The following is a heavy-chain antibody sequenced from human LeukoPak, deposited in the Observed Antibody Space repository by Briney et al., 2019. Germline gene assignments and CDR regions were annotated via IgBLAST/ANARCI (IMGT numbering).Heavy chain of an antibody. CDR1: GGSISRSSVY. Sequence: SETLSLTCSVSGGSISRSSVYWGWIQQSPGEGLEWIGTIYYDGSTYYNPSLKSRVTITMDTSKNQFSLNLSSVTAADTAVYYCTRDRQLEWFYSWGQGTLVTVSS. CDR3: TRDRQLEWFYS. D-gene: IGHD3-10*01. CDR2: IYYDGST. V-gene: IGHV4-39*07. J-gene: IGHJ5*01.